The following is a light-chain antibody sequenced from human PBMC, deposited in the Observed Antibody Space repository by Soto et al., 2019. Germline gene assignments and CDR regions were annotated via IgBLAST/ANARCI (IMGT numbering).Light chain of an antibody. V-gene: IGKV3-20*01. Sequence: DIVMSQSPATLSVSPGERATLSFRASQSVRSNFAWYQQKPGQAPRLLIYVASSRATGIPDRFSGSGSGTDFTLTISRLEPEDFAVYYCQQYVSSPWTFGQGTKVDIK. CDR2: VAS. CDR1: QSVRSN. CDR3: QQYVSSPWT. J-gene: IGKJ1*01.